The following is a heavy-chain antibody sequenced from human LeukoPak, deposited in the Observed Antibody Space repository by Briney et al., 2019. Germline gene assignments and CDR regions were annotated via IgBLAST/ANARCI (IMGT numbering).Heavy chain of an antibody. D-gene: IGHD4-23*01. V-gene: IGHV3-74*01. Sequence: HTGGSLRLSCSASGFTFRTYWMHWVRQGPGKGLLWVAHIKSDGGSIAYADSVKGRFTISRDNAKSTLYLQMNSLRAEDTAVYYCAREERLRWTAYWGQGTLVTVSS. CDR3: AREERLRWTAY. CDR2: IKSDGGSI. CDR1: GFTFRTYW. J-gene: IGHJ4*02.